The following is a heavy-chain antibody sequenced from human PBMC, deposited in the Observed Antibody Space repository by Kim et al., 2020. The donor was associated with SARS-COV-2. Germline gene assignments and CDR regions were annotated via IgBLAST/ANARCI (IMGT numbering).Heavy chain of an antibody. V-gene: IGHV1-46*01. CDR3: ARVTGYSSSWYETGYSSGWYLGSVRYYYYGMDV. D-gene: IGHD6-13*01. CDR1: GYTFTSYY. CDR2: INPSGGST. Sequence: ASVKVSCKASGYTFTSYYMHWVRQAPGQGLEWMGIINPSGGSTSYAQKFQGRVTMTRDTSTSTVYMELSSLRSEDTAVYYCARVTGYSSSWYETGYSSGWYLGSVRYYYYGMDVWGQGTTVTVSS. J-gene: IGHJ6*02.